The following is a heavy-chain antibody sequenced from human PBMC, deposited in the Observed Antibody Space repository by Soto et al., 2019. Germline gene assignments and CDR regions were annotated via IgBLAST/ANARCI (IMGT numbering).Heavy chain of an antibody. Sequence: SETLSLTCTVSGGSISSYYWSWIRQPPGKGLEWIGYIYYSGSTNYNPSLKSRVTISVDTSKNQFSLKLSSVTAADTAVYYCARRYGDYFDYWGQGTLVTVSS. J-gene: IGHJ4*02. CDR2: IYYSGST. CDR3: ARRYGDYFDY. CDR1: GGSISSYY. V-gene: IGHV4-59*08. D-gene: IGHD4-17*01.